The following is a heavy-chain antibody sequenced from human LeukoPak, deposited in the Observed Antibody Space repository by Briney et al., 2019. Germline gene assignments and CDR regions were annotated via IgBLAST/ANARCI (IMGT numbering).Heavy chain of an antibody. CDR3: ARVVWFGENRTYYFDY. D-gene: IGHD3-10*01. CDR1: GYSISSGYY. V-gene: IGHV4-38-2*02. J-gene: IGHJ4*02. CDR2: IYHSGST. Sequence: SETLSLTCTVSGYSISSGYYWGWIRQPPGKGLEWIGSIYHSGSTYYNPPLKSRVTISVDTSKNQFSLKLSSVTAADTAVYYCARVVWFGENRTYYFDYWGQGTLVTVSS.